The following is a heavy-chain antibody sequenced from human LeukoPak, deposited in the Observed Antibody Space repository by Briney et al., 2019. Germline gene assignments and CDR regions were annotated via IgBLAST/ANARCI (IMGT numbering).Heavy chain of an antibody. CDR3: AXXXXXXXXXXYYYYGMDV. V-gene: IGHV1-24*01. CDR2: FDPEDGET. CDR1: GYTLTELS. Sequence: ASVKVSCKVSGYTLTELSMHWVRQAPGKGLEWMGGFDPEDGETIYAQKFQGRVTMTEDTSTDTAYMELSSLRSEDTAVYYCAXXXXXXXXXXYYYYGMDVWGQGTTVTVSS. J-gene: IGHJ6*02.